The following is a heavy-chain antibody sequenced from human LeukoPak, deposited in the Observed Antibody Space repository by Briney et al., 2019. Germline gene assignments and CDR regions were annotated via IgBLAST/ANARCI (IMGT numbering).Heavy chain of an antibody. CDR1: GFSLSTSGMC. Sequence: SGPTQVNPTQTLTLTCTFSGFSLSTSGMCVNWIRQPPGKALEWLARIDWDDDKYYSTSLKTRLTISKDTSKNQVVLTMTNMDPEDTATYYCARMGCGSYPNYFDFWGQGALVTVSS. D-gene: IGHD3-16*02. J-gene: IGHJ4*02. CDR2: IDWDDDK. CDR3: ARMGCGSYPNYFDF. V-gene: IGHV2-70*11.